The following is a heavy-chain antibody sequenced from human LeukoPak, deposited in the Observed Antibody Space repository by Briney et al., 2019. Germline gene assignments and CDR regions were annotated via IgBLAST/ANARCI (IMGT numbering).Heavy chain of an antibody. J-gene: IGHJ3*01. D-gene: IGHD5-24*01. V-gene: IGHV3-48*03. CDR1: GFTFSNYD. CDR2: ISSSGNTI. CDR3: AKDVQLSA. Sequence: GGTLRLSCAASGFTFSNYDMSWVRQAPGKGLEWVSYISSSGNTIYYADSVKGRFTISRDNAKNSLYLQMNSLRVEDTAIYYCAKDVQLSAWGLGTMVTVSS.